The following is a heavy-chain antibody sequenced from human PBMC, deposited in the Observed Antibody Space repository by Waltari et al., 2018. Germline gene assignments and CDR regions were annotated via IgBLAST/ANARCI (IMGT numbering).Heavy chain of an antibody. CDR2: IYTSGST. D-gene: IGHD3-22*01. CDR3: ARVGDYYDSSGYYWYDAFDI. Sequence: QVQLQESGPGLVKPSQTLSLTCTVSGGSISSGSYYWSWIRQPAGKGREWIGRIYTSGSTNYNPSLKSRVTISVDTSKNQFSLKLSSVTAADTAVYYCARVGDYYDSSGYYWYDAFDIWGQGTMVTVSS. CDR1: GGSISSGSYY. J-gene: IGHJ3*02. V-gene: IGHV4-61*02.